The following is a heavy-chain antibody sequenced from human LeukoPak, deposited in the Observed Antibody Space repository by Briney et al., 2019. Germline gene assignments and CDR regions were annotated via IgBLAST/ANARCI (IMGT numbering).Heavy chain of an antibody. J-gene: IGHJ5*02. CDR1: GGSISSGGYY. V-gene: IGHV4-61*09. D-gene: IGHD1-26*01. CDR2: IYTSGST. Sequence: PSQTLSLTCTVSGGSISSGGYYWSWIRQPPGKGLEWIGYIYTSGSTNYNPSLKSRVTISVDTSKNQFSLKLSSVTAADPAVYYGARAKWELLWDGGESNWFDPWGQGTLVTVSS. CDR3: ARAKWELLWDGGESNWFDP.